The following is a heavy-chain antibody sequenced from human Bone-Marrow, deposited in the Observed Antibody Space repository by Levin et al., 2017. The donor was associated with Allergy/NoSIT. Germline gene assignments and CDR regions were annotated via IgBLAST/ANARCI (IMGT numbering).Heavy chain of an antibody. CDR1: GFNFSIYG. Sequence: GGSLRLSCAASGFNFSIYGMNWVRQAPGKGLEWVSSISSSSSNIYHADSLKGRFTISRDNAKNSLYLQMKSLRAEATAVYYCARDRTNGILTNSGMDVWGQGTTVTVSS. J-gene: IGHJ6*02. D-gene: IGHD3-9*01. V-gene: IGHV3-21*04. CDR3: ARDRTNGILTNSGMDV. CDR2: ISSSSSNI.